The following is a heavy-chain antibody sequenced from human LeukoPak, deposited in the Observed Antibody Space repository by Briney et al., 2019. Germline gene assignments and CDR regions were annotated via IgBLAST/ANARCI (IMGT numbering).Heavy chain of an antibody. CDR2: IYYSGST. Sequence: SETLSLTCTVSGGSISSSSYYWGWIRQPPGKGLEWIGSIYYSGSTYYNPSLKSRVTISVDTSKNQFPLKLSSVTAADTAVYYCARDGDYYDSSGYSAFDIWGQGTMVTVSS. J-gene: IGHJ3*02. D-gene: IGHD3-22*01. CDR1: GGSISSSSYY. V-gene: IGHV4-39*06. CDR3: ARDGDYYDSSGYSAFDI.